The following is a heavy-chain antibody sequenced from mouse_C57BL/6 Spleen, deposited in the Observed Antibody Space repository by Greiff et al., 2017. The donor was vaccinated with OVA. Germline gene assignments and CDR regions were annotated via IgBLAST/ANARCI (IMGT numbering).Heavy chain of an antibody. D-gene: IGHD1-1*01. CDR1: GYSITSGSY. CDR2: ISYDGSN. Sequence: EVQLQQSGPGLVKPSQSLSLTCSVTGYSITSGSYWNWIRQFPGNKLEWMAYISYDGSNNYNPSLKNRISITRDTSKNQFFLKLNSVTTEDTATYYCAREGDYYGSSNYWGQGTTLTVSS. CDR3: AREGDYYGSSNY. J-gene: IGHJ2*01. V-gene: IGHV3-6*01.